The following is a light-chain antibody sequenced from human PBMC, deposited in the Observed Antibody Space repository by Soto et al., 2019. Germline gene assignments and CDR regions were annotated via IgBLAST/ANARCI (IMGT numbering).Light chain of an antibody. CDR2: DNN. CDR1: SSNIGNNY. J-gene: IGLJ2*01. V-gene: IGLV1-51*01. Sequence: QSVLTQPPSVSVAPGQKVTISCSGSSSNIGNNYVSWYQQLPGTAPKLLIYDNNKRPSGIPDRFSGSKSGTSATLGITGLQTGDEADYYCGTWDSSLSVGLFGGGTKLTVL. CDR3: GTWDSSLSVGL.